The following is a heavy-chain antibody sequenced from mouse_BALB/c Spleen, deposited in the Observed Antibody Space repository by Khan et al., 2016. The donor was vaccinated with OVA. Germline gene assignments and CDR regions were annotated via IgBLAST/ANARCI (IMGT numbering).Heavy chain of an antibody. V-gene: IGHV3-1*02. J-gene: IGHJ2*01. D-gene: IGHD1-2*01. CDR3: ARTARITY. Sequence: EVQLQESGPGLVKPSQSLSLTCTVTGYSITSGYGWYWIRQFPGNIQEWMGNISYSGSTNYNPSLKSQIPITRDTSKNQYFLQLNSVTTEDTSTHCCARTARITYWGQGTTLTVSS. CDR2: ISYSGST. CDR1: GYSITSGYG.